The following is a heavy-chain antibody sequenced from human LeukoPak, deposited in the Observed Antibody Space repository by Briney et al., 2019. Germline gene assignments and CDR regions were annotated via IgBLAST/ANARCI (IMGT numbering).Heavy chain of an antibody. CDR2: FNMDGSTT. Sequence: PGGCLRLSCVASGFTPSNSWMHWVRQAPGKGLVWVSRFNMDGSTTNYADSVRGRFTISRNNAKNTLHLQMNSLRAEDTAVYYCVRSVSGWYGFFDYWGQGTLVTLSS. CDR1: GFTPSNSW. V-gene: IGHV3-74*01. J-gene: IGHJ4*02. D-gene: IGHD6-19*01. CDR3: VRSVSGWYGFFDY.